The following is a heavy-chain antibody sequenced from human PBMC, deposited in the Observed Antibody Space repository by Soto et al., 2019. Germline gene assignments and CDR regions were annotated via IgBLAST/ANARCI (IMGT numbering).Heavy chain of an antibody. CDR2: INHSGST. CDR1: GGSFSGYY. J-gene: IGHJ6*02. CDR3: ARDFLYYYDSSGYYYSYYYYGMDV. D-gene: IGHD3-22*01. V-gene: IGHV4-34*01. Sequence: PSETLSLTCAVYGGSFSGYYWSWIRQPPGKGLEWIGEINHSGSTNYNPSLKSRVTISVDTSKNQSSLKLSSVTAADTAVYYCARDFLYYYDSSGYYYSYYYYGMDVWGQGTTVTVSS.